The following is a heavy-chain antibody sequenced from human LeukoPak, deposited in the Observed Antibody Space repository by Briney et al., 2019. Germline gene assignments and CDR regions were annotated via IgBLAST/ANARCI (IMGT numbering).Heavy chain of an antibody. V-gene: IGHV3-9*01. D-gene: IGHD6-6*01. Sequence: GGSLRLSCAASGFRFDEYAMHWVRQAPGKGLEWVSGIAWNSGSIGYAASVKGRFTISRDNAKNSLSLQMNSLRAEDTALYYCASIAAPLGFDHWGRGTLVTVSS. CDR3: ASIAAPLGFDH. J-gene: IGHJ4*02. CDR2: IAWNSGSI. CDR1: GFRFDEYA.